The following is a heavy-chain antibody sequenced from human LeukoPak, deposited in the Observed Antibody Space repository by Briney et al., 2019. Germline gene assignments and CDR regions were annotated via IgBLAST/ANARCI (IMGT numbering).Heavy chain of an antibody. CDR2: INPNNGGT. CDR1: GYTFTGSY. Sequence: SVKVSCKASGYTFTGSYMHWVRQAPGQGLEWMGWINPNNGGTNYAQKFQGRVTMTRDTSISTAYMELSRLRSDDTAVYYCARDWAWEQVWFQHWGQGTQVIVSS. D-gene: IGHD1-26*01. V-gene: IGHV1-2*02. CDR3: ARDWAWEQVWFQH. J-gene: IGHJ1*01.